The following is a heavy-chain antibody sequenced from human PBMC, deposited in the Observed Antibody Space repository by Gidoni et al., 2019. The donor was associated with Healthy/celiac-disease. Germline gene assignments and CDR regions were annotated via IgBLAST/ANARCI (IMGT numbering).Heavy chain of an antibody. V-gene: IGHV3-48*03. CDR1: GFTCSSYE. Sequence: EVQLVESGGGLVQPGGALSLSCAASGFTCSSYEMNWVRQAPGKGLEWVSYISSSGSTIYYADSVKGRFTISRDNAKNSLYLQMNSLGAEDTAVYYCARDHLGYSGGGDYWGQGTLVTVSS. CDR3: ARDHLGYSGGGDY. D-gene: IGHD5-18*01. J-gene: IGHJ4*02. CDR2: ISSSGSTI.